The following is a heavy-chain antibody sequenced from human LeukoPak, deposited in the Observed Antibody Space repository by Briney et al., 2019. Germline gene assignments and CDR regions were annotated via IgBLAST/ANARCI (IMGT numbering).Heavy chain of an antibody. J-gene: IGHJ5*02. CDR2: INHSGST. D-gene: IGHD1-26*01. CDR1: GGSFSGYY. Sequence: SETLSLTCAVYGGSFSGYYWRWIRQPPGKGLEWIGEINHSGSTNYNPSLKSRVTISVDTSKNQFSLKLSSVTAADTAVYYCARTLGATPGDFDPWGQGTLVTVSS. V-gene: IGHV4-34*01. CDR3: ARTLGATPGDFDP.